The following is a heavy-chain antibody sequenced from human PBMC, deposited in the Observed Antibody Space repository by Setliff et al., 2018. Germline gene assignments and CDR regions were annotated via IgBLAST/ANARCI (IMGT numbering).Heavy chain of an antibody. Sequence: GGSLRLSCAASGFTFRNYIMHWVRQAPGKGLEWMAAIWFDGTEIYYADSLEGRITISRDNAKNSLSLQLNNLRAEDTAVYYCATKAVAGTGGQGTLVTVSS. V-gene: IGHV3-33*03. CDR2: IWFDGTEI. CDR3: ATKAVAGT. D-gene: IGHD6-19*01. J-gene: IGHJ4*02. CDR1: GFTFRNYI.